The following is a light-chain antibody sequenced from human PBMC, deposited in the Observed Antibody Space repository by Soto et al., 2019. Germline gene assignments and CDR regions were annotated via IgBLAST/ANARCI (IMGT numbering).Light chain of an antibody. Sequence: QYVLTQPPSVSGAPGQRVTISCTGSISNIGRGYDVHWYQQLPGSAPRLLLSGDSNRPSGVPDRFSGSRSGTSASLAITGLLAEDEADYFCASSTSDSLYVFGTGTKVTVL. CDR2: GDS. J-gene: IGLJ1*01. CDR1: ISNIGRGYD. V-gene: IGLV1-40*01. CDR3: ASSTSDSLYV.